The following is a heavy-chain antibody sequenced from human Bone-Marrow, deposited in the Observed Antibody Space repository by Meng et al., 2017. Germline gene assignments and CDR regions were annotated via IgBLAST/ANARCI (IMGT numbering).Heavy chain of an antibody. CDR2: IYHGGDT. CDR1: GGSISSIDW. CDR3: ASWIYSCGWQ. V-gene: IGHV4/OR15-8*02. Sequence: QVQLPGSGPGLVKPSGTLALNCVGSGGSISSIDWWSWVRQPPGKGLEWIGEIYHGGDTNYNPSLKSRVTIAIDKSKNQFSLKLSSVTAADTAVYYCASWIYSCGWQWGQGALVTVSS. D-gene: IGHD6-19*01. J-gene: IGHJ4*02.